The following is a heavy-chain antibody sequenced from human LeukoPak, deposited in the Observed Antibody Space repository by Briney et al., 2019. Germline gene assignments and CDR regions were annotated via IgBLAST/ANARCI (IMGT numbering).Heavy chain of an antibody. CDR2: INHSGST. J-gene: IGHJ4*02. D-gene: IGHD3-16*02. CDR1: GGSFSGYY. Sequence: SETLSLTCAVYGGSFSGYYWSWIRQPPGKGLEWIGEINHSGSTNYNPSLKSRVTISVDTSKNQFSLKLSSVTAADTAVYYCARHFIARQPPSSYWGQGTLVTVSS. CDR3: ARHFIARQPPSSY. V-gene: IGHV4-34*01.